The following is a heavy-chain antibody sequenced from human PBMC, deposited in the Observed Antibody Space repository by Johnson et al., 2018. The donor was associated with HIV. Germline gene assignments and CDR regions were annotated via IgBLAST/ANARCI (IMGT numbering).Heavy chain of an antibody. J-gene: IGHJ3*02. Sequence: QLQLVEPGGGVSQPGRSLRLSCAASGFTFSNYAIHWVRQAPGKGLEWVAIIWNDGSNKYYADSVKGRFTISRDNSKNTLYLQMNSLRAEDTAVYYCASGIAVAGTLLDAFDIWGQGTMVTVSS. D-gene: IGHD6-19*01. CDR3: ASGIAVAGTLLDAFDI. CDR2: IWNDGSNK. V-gene: IGHV3-33*01. CDR1: GFTFSNYA.